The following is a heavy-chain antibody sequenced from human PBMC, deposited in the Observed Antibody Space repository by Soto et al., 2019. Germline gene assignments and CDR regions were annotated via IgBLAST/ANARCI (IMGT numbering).Heavy chain of an antibody. J-gene: IGHJ3*02. CDR2: IYWSGDE. CDR3: ARGLASRPVFAFDI. D-gene: IGHD6-6*01. CDR1: GISLRTSRVG. V-gene: IGHV2-5*01. Sequence: SGPTLVNPTQTLTLTCTFSGISLRTSRVGVGWIRQPLGKALDLLAHIYWSGDEHYRPSLKSRLSTTKDTSRNQVVLTMTNMDPVDTATYYCARGLASRPVFAFDIGGQGTIVTVSS.